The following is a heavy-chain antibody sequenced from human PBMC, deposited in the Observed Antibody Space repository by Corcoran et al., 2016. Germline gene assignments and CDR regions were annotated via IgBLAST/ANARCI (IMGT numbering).Heavy chain of an antibody. CDR2: IYYSGST. V-gene: IGHV4-39*07. Sequence: QLQLQESGPGLVKPSETLSLTCTVSGGSISSSSYYWGWIRQPPGKGLEWIGSIYYSGSTYYNPSLKSRVTISVDTSKNQFSLKLSSVTAADTAVYYCARDRKYYDFWSGYTEYNWFDPWGQGTLVTVSS. D-gene: IGHD3-3*01. CDR3: ARDRKYYDFWSGYTEYNWFDP. CDR1: GGSISSSSYY. J-gene: IGHJ5*02.